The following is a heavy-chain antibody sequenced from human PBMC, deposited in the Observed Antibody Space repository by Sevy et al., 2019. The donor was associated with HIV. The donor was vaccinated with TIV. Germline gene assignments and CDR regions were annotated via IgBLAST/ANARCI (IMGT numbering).Heavy chain of an antibody. V-gene: IGHV3-48*02. CDR1: GFTFSSYS. CDR2: ISSSSSTI. D-gene: IGHD2-15*01. J-gene: IGHJ6*02. Sequence: GGSLRLSCAASGFTFSSYSMNWVRQAPGKGLEWVSYISSSSSTIYYADSVKGRFTISRDNAKNSLYLQMNSLRDEDTAVYYCARVVEGLSGGYCSGGSGYGDGSVRYYYYGMDVWGQGTTVTVSS. CDR3: ARVVEGLSGGYCSGGSGYGDGSVRYYYYGMDV.